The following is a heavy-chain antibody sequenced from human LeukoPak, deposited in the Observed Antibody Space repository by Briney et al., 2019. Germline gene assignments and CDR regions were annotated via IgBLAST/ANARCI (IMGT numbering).Heavy chain of an antibody. V-gene: IGHV1-2*02. J-gene: IGHJ4*02. CDR1: GYTFTGYY. CDR2: INPNSGGT. D-gene: IGHD2-2*01. CDR3: ARDVGVYCSSTSCSDY. Sequence: ASVKVSCKASGYTFTGYYMHWVRQAPGQGLEWMGWINPNSGGTTYAQKFQGRVTMTRDTSISTAYMELSRLRSDDTAVYYCARDVGVYCSSTSCSDYWGQGTLVTVSS.